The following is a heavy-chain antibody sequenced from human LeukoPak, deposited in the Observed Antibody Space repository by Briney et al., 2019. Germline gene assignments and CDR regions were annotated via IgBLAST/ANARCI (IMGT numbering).Heavy chain of an antibody. CDR3: AKDGSWGDYRFYCYMDV. Sequence: AGGLTLSCVATGSGFTFGSLAFSWVRQARGKGLEWLSGISASGHYTYSAASVKGRFSISRDNAKNTVYIQLNSLRAEDTAVDYCAKDGSWGDYRFYCYMDVWGKGTTVSVSS. V-gene: IGHV3-23*01. D-gene: IGHD3-16*01. CDR2: ISASGHYT. CDR1: GFTFGSLA. J-gene: IGHJ6*03.